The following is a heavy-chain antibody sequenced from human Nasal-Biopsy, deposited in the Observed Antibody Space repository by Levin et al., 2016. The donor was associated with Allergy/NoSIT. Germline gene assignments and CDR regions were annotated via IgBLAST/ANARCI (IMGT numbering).Heavy chain of an antibody. CDR2: ISNSGSTI. V-gene: IGHV3-48*03. D-gene: IGHD6-6*01. CDR3: ARDPSNYYYYGMDV. CDR1: GFTFSSYE. J-gene: IGHJ6*02. Sequence: GESLKISCAASGFTFSSYEMNWVRQTPGKGLEWISYISNSGSTIYYADSVKGRFTISRDNAKNSLYLQMNSLRAEDTAVYYCARDPSNYYYYGMDVWGQGTTVTVSS.